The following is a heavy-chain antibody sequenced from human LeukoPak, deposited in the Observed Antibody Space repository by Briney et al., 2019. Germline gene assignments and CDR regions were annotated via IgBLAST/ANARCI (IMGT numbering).Heavy chain of an antibody. V-gene: IGHV3-21*01. CDR1: GFTFSSYT. CDR3: ATWDDYGDFVAFEY. D-gene: IGHD4-17*01. J-gene: IGHJ4*02. CDR2: ISSSATYI. Sequence: GGSLRLSCGGSGFTFSSYTINWVRHAPGKGLEWVSSISSSATYIYYADSVRGRFTISRDDAKKSVFLHMNSLRAEDTAVYFCATWDDYGDFVAFEYWGQGTLVTVSS.